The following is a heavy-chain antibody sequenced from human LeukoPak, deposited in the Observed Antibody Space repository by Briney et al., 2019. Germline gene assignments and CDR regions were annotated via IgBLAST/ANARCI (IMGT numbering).Heavy chain of an antibody. J-gene: IGHJ4*02. D-gene: IGHD3-3*01. CDR3: ARALITIFGVVIFDY. Sequence: GGSLRLSCAASGFTFSNYWMSWVRQAPGKGLEWVANIKQDGSEKYYVDSVKGRFTISRDNAKNSLYLQMNSLRAEDTAVYYCARALITIFGVVIFDYWGQGTLVTVSS. V-gene: IGHV3-7*01. CDR1: GFTFSNYW. CDR2: IKQDGSEK.